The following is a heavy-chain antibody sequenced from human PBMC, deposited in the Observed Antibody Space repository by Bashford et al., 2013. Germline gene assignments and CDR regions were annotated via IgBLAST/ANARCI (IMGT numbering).Heavy chain of an antibody. Sequence: VRQAPGKGLEWVAIISDDGSYKKNADSVRGRFTVSRDNSKNTVYLQMDSLRTEDTGVYFCAKGCSQSSNCYYFDSWGLGTLVTVSS. CDR3: AKGCSQSSNCYYFDS. J-gene: IGHJ4*01. V-gene: IGHV3-30*18. D-gene: IGHD2-2*01. CDR2: ISDDGSYK.